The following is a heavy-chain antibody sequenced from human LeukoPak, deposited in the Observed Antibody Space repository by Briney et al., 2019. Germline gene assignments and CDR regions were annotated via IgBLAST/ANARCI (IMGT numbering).Heavy chain of an antibody. CDR2: ISSNGRST. CDR1: GFGFGYYH. D-gene: IGHD6-19*01. V-gene: IGHV3-64*02. CDR3: ARFVSSGPL. J-gene: IGHJ3*01. Sequence: PGGSLRLACAASGFGFGYYHMHWVRQAPGKGLECVSAISSNGRSTYYADSVKGRFIVSRDNSNNTLYLQMGGLKPEDMAVYYCARFVSSGPLWGQGTMVTVSS.